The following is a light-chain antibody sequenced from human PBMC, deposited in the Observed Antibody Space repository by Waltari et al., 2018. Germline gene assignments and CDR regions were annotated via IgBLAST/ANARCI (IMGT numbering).Light chain of an antibody. J-gene: IGKJ2*01. Sequence: EIVMTQSPATLSVYPGERATLPCRASQSVRSNLPWYQQKPGQAPRLLLYGAATRATGIPARFSGSGSGTEFTLTISSMQSEDFAVYYCQQYNNWPPYTFGQGTKLEIK. CDR2: GAA. CDR3: QQYNNWPPYT. V-gene: IGKV3-15*01. CDR1: QSVRSN.